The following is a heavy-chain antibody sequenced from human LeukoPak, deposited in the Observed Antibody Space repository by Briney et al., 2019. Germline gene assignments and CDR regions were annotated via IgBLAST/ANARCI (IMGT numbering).Heavy chain of an antibody. Sequence: GRSLRLSCAASGFTFSSYAMHWVRQAPGKGLEWVAVISYDGSNKYYADSVKGRFTISRDNSKNTLYLQMNSLRADDTAVYYCARDRRYSGYDEGYFDYWGQGTLVTVSS. CDR1: GFTFSSYA. D-gene: IGHD5-12*01. CDR2: ISYDGSNK. CDR3: ARDRRYSGYDEGYFDY. J-gene: IGHJ4*02. V-gene: IGHV3-30-3*01.